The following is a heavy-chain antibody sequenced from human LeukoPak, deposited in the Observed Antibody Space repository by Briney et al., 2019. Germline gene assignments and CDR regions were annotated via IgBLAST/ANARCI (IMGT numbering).Heavy chain of an antibody. J-gene: IGHJ4*02. CDR3: ARGLIAVAVQGAY. CDR1: GFTFTTYS. Sequence: GGSLRLSCAASGFTFTTYSMNWVRQAPGKGLEWVSSISSSSSYIYYADSVKGRFTISRDNAKNSLYLQMNSLRAEDTAVYYCARGLIAVAVQGAYWGQGTLVTVSS. CDR2: ISSSSSYI. V-gene: IGHV3-21*01. D-gene: IGHD6-19*01.